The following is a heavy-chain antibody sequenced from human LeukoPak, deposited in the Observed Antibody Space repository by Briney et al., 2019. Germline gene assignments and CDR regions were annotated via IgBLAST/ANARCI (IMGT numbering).Heavy chain of an antibody. V-gene: IGHV4-61*02. Sequence: SETLSLTCTVSGGSISSGNYYWSWIRQPAGKGLEWIGRIYTSGNTNYNPSLKSRVTISVDTSKNQFSLKLSSVTAADTAVYYCARMRGSLEVVAAKHYYYYGMDVWGQGTTVTVSS. CDR3: ARMRGSLEVVAAKHYYYYGMDV. J-gene: IGHJ6*02. D-gene: IGHD2-15*01. CDR2: IYTSGNT. CDR1: GGSISSGNYY.